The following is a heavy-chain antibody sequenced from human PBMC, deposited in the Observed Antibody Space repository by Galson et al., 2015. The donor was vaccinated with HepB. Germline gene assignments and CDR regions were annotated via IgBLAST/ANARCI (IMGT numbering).Heavy chain of an antibody. J-gene: IGHJ5*02. V-gene: IGHV3-11*06. D-gene: IGHD2-2*01. CDR3: ARDPGGCSSTSCYNRFDP. Sequence: LSLSCAASGFTFSDYYMSWIRQAPGKGLEWVSYISSSSSYTNYADSVKGRFTISRDNAKNSLYLQMNSLRAEDTAVYYCARDPGGCSSTSCYNRFDPWGQGTLVTVSS. CDR2: ISSSSSYT. CDR1: GFTFSDYY.